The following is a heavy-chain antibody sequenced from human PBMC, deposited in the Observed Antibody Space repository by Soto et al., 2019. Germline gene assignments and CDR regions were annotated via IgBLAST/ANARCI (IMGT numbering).Heavy chain of an antibody. D-gene: IGHD3-22*01. J-gene: IGHJ6*02. CDR3: ATDIYYDSSGYYYRDYYYGMDV. CDR1: GFTFSNAW. CDR2: IKSKTDGGTT. Sequence: GGSLRLSCAASGFTFSNAWMSWVRQAPGKGLEWVGRIKSKTDGGTTDYAAPVKGRFTISRDDSKNTLYLQMNSLKTEDTAVYYCATDIYYDSSGYYYRDYYYGMDVWGQGTTVTVSS. V-gene: IGHV3-15*01.